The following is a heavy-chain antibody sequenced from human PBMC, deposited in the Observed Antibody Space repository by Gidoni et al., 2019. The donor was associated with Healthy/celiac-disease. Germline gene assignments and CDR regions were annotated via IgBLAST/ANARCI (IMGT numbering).Heavy chain of an antibody. Sequence: QVQLQQWGAGLLKPSATLSLTCAVYGGSFSGYYWSWIRQPPVKRLEWIGEINHSGRTNYNPSLKSRVTISVDTSKNQFSLKLSSVTAADTAVYYCARGRSGLGLDYWGQGTLVTVSS. CDR1: GGSFSGYY. CDR2: INHSGRT. D-gene: IGHD3-3*01. J-gene: IGHJ4*02. CDR3: ARGRSGLGLDY. V-gene: IGHV4-34*01.